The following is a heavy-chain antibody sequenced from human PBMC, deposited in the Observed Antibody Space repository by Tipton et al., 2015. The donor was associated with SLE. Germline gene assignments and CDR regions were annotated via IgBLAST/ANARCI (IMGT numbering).Heavy chain of an antibody. CDR3: ARARNYFGSGLNWFDS. V-gene: IGHV4-31*03. J-gene: IGHJ5*01. Sequence: TLSLTCTVSGGSVSSGGYYWSWIRQHPGKGLEWIGYIYNTVNTYYNPSLTSRVTISDDTSKNQFSLTLSSVTAADTAVYFCARARNYFGSGLNWFDSWGQGTLVTVSS. CDR2: IYNTVNT. D-gene: IGHD3-10*01. CDR1: GGSVSSGGYY.